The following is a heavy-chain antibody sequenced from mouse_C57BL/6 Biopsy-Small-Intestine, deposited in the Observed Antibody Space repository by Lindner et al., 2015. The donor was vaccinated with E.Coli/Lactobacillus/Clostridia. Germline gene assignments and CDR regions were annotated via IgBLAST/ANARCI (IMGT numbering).Heavy chain of an antibody. CDR2: ISAYNGNT. D-gene: IGHD1-1*01. CDR3: ARKGGGGFFSPYFYYYMDV. Sequence: SVKVSCKSSGFTFTNYGINWVRQAPGQGLEWMGWISAYNGNTHYAQNLQGRVTMTTDTSTSTAYMELRSLRFDDTAVYYCARKGGGGFFSPYFYYYMDVWGEGTTVTVSS. CDR1: GFTFTNYG. V-gene: IGHV1-79*01. J-gene: IGHJ1*01.